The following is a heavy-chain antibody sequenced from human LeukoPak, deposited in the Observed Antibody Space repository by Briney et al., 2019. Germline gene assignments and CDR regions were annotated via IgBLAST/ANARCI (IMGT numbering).Heavy chain of an antibody. CDR2: ISGSGGST. Sequence: PGGSLRLSCAASGFTFSSYAMSWVRQAPGKGLEWVSAISGSGGSTYYADSVKGRFTISRDNSKNTLYLQMNSLRAEDTAVYYCAITPSYYYGSGSPLDWGQGTLVTVSS. J-gene: IGHJ4*02. D-gene: IGHD3-10*01. CDR1: GFTFSSYA. CDR3: AITPSYYYGSGSPLD. V-gene: IGHV3-23*01.